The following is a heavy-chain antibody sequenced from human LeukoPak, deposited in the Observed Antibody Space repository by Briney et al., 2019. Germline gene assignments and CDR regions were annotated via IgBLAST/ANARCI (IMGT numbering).Heavy chain of an antibody. CDR2: INPDSGGT. D-gene: IGHD6-6*01. CDR1: GYTFTGYY. V-gene: IGHV1-2*02. CDR3: AREHLLYSSSLDVYYYDY. J-gene: IGHJ4*02. Sequence: EASVKVSCKASGYTFTGYYVHWVRQAPGQGLEWMGWINPDSGGTYFAQKFQGRVTMTRDTSISTVYMELSSLRSDDTAMYYCAREHLLYSSSLDVYYYDYWGQGTLVTVSS.